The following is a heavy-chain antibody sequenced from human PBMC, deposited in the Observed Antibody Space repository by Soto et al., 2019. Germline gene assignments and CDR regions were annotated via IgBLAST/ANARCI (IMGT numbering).Heavy chain of an antibody. CDR1: GYTXTDHG. Sequence: SXKVSCKTSGYTXTDHGIHWVRQAPGQGLEWVGWVSSYNGNTNYAYNLKDRVIMTTHASTSTVYIELSSLRSEDTAVYYCATYYDFWSGPPKYGMDVWGQGTTCTVSS. D-gene: IGHD3-3*01. J-gene: IGHJ6*02. CDR2: VSSYNGNT. V-gene: IGHV1-18*01. CDR3: ATYYDFWSGPPKYGMDV.